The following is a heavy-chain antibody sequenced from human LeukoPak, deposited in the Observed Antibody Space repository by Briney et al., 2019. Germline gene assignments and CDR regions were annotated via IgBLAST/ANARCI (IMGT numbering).Heavy chain of an antibody. V-gene: IGHV3-9*03. D-gene: IGHD4-23*01. Sequence: GGSLRLSCAASGFTFSSYYMNWVRQAPGKGLEWVSGISWNSGSIGYADSVKGRFTISRDNAKNSLYLQMNSLRAEDMALYYCAKGLTEVVTPPDAFDIWGQGTMVTVSS. CDR3: AKGLTEVVTPPDAFDI. J-gene: IGHJ3*02. CDR1: GFTFSSYY. CDR2: ISWNSGSI.